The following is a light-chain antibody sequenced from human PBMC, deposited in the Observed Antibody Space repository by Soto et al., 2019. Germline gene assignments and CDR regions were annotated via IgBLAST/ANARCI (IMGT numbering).Light chain of an antibody. CDR3: QQDNHLPPA. Sequence: EIVMTQSPATLSVSPGERATLSCRASQSVSGNLAWYQQKPGQAPRLLIYGASTRATGIPARFSGSGSGTDLPLTSSRLQVEYVAVYYWQQDNHLPPAFGQGPKMQI. J-gene: IGKJ1*01. V-gene: IGKV3-15*01. CDR1: QSVSGN. CDR2: GAS.